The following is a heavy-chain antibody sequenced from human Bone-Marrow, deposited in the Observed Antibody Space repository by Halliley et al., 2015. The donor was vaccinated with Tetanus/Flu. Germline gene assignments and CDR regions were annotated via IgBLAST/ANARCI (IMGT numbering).Heavy chain of an antibody. CDR2: MNPNSGNT. CDR1: GYTFSSYD. CDR3: ARSVRNQLVSDF. V-gene: IGHV1-8*01. Sequence: QVQLVQSGAEVKRPGASVKVSCKASGYTFSSYDITWVRQATGQGLEWMGWMNPNSGNTGYAEKFQGRVTMTGDTSITTAYMEMSSLNSEDTAVYYCARSVRNQLVSDFWGHGTLVTVSS. J-gene: IGHJ5*01. D-gene: IGHD6-6*01.